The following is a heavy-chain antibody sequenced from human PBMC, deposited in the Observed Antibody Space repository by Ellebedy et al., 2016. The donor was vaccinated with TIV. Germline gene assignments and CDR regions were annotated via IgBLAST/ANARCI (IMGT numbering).Heavy chain of an antibody. D-gene: IGHD3-9*01. J-gene: IGHJ5*02. CDR1: GASISSYY. Sequence: SETLSLTCTVSGASISSYYWNWLRQPPGRGLEWLGHIFYNGNTNYNPSLKSRVTMSIDASKNQFSLRLSSVTAADTAVYYCARVNLTGYKVYNWFDPWGRGTPVTVSS. CDR2: IFYNGNT. CDR3: ARVNLTGYKVYNWFDP. V-gene: IGHV4-59*01.